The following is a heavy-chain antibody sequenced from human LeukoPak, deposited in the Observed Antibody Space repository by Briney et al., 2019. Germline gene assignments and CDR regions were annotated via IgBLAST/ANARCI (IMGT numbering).Heavy chain of an antibody. V-gene: IGHV4-59*01. Sequence: SETLSHTCAVYGGSFSGYYWSWIRQPPGKGLEWIGDIYYRGSTNYNPSLKSRVSLSVDTSKSQFSLKLSSVTAADTAMYFCARGGGLFDDWGQGTLVTVSS. CDR1: GGSFSGYY. J-gene: IGHJ4*02. CDR2: IYYRGST. CDR3: ARGGGLFDD. D-gene: IGHD3-16*01.